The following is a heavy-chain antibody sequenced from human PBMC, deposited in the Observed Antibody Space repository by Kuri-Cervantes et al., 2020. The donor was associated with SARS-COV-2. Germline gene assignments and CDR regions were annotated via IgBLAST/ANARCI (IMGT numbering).Heavy chain of an antibody. Sequence: SVKVSCKASGFTFTSSAVQWVRQARGQRLEWIGWIVVGSGNTNYAQKFQERVTITRDMSTSTAYMELSSLRSEDTAVYYCAGDSSGYSLRFDYWGQGTLVTVSS. CDR2: IVVGSGNT. CDR3: AGDSSGYSLRFDY. D-gene: IGHD3-22*01. V-gene: IGHV1-58*01. CDR1: GFTFTSSA. J-gene: IGHJ4*02.